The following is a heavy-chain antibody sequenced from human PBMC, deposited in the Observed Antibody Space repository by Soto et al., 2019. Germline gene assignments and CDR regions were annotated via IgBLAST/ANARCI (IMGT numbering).Heavy chain of an antibody. CDR1: GYRFTSYY. CDR3: ARSRGAAAGINWFDP. Sequence: QVQVVQSGAEVKKPGASVKISCKASGYRFTSYYMHWVRQAPGQGLEWMGIINRNSGITNYAQNFQGRVTMTRDTSTSSVYMELSSLKSEDTAVYYCARSRGAAAGINWFDPWGQGTLVTVSS. CDR2: INRNSGIT. J-gene: IGHJ5*02. V-gene: IGHV1-46*03. D-gene: IGHD6-13*01.